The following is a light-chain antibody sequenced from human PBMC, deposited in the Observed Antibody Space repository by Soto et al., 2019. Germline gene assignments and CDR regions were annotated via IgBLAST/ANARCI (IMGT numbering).Light chain of an antibody. V-gene: IGKV3-15*01. J-gene: IGKJ1*01. CDR1: QSVANN. Sequence: EIVMTQSPATLSVSPGESATLSCRASQSVANNLAWYQQKPGQAPRLLIYGASTRATGFPARFSGSGSGTEFTLTISSLQSEDFAAYYCQQYNNWPPTWTFGQGTKVEIK. CDR3: QQYNNWPPTWT. CDR2: GAS.